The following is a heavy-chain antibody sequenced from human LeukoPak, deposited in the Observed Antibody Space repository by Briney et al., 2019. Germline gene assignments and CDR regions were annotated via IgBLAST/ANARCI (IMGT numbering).Heavy chain of an antibody. D-gene: IGHD6-6*01. CDR3: ARAEQLVSPYYYYYYYMDV. CDR2: MNPNSGNT. CDR1: GYTFTSYD. Sequence: ASVKVSCKASGYTFTSYDINWVRQATGQGLEWMGWMNPNSGNTGYAQKFQGRVTMTRNTSISTAYMELSSLRSEDTAVYYCARAEQLVSPYYYYYYYMDVWGNDTTVPVSS. J-gene: IGHJ6*03. V-gene: IGHV1-8*01.